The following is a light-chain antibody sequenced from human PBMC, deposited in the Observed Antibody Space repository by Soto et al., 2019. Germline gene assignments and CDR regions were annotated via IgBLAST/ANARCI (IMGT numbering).Light chain of an antibody. Sequence: DIRMTQSPSSLSASVGDRVTITCRASQDITLYLAWYQQKAGKPPNLLIYAASTTQSGVPSRFSGSGSGTDFTLTISSLQPEDVATYYCQNYNSAPRTFGQGAKVEI. CDR3: QNYNSAPRT. CDR1: QDITLY. V-gene: IGKV1-27*01. CDR2: AAS. J-gene: IGKJ1*01.